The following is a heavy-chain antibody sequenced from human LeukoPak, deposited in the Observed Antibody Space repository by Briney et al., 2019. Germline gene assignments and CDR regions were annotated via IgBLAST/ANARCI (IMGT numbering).Heavy chain of an antibody. CDR3: ARDPYSGEYGPHYYYYMDV. CDR2: ITASSSYV. D-gene: IGHD5-12*01. V-gene: IGHV3-21*01. J-gene: IGHJ6*03. CDR1: GFTFSSYN. Sequence: GGSLRLSCAASGFTFSSYNMNWVRRTPGKGLEWVSSITASSSYVFYADSVRGRFTISRDNAENSLYLQMNSLRDEDTAVYYCARDPYSGEYGPHYYYYMDVWGKGTTVTVSS.